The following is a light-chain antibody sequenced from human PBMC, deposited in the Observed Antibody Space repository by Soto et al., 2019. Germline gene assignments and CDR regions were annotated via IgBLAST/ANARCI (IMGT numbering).Light chain of an antibody. CDR1: QSVNIH. CDR2: DAS. Sequence: EIVMTQSPATLSVSPGERATLSCRASQSVNIHLAWYQQKPGQAPRLLIYDASSRATGIPARFSGSGSGTDFTLTISSLQPEDFATYYCQQSYSTPSITFGQGTRLEIK. J-gene: IGKJ5*01. CDR3: QQSYSTPSIT. V-gene: IGKV3D-15*01.